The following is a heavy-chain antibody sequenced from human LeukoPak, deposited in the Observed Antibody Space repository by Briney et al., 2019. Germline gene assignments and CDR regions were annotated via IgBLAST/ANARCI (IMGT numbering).Heavy chain of an antibody. V-gene: IGHV4-61*02. CDR3: ARANQDYGDYVLDY. D-gene: IGHD4-17*01. Sequence: SETLSLTCTVSGGSISSGSYYWSWIRQPAGKGLEWIGRIYTSGSTNYNPSLKSRVTMSVDTSKNQFSLKLSSVTAADTAVYYCARANQDYGDYVLDYWGQGTLVTVSS. J-gene: IGHJ4*02. CDR1: GGSISSGSYY. CDR2: IYTSGST.